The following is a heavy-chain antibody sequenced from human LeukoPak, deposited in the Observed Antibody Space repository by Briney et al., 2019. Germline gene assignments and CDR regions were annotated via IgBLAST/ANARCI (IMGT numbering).Heavy chain of an antibody. CDR3: AKATAMVIAEYFQH. J-gene: IGHJ1*01. Sequence: PGGSMRLSCAASGLAFSAYKMHWVRQAPRKGLVWVSRISTDGYTTDYADFVQGRFTASRDNTENTWSLEMNSLRAEDTAVYYCAKATAMVIAEYFQHWGQGTLVTVSS. CDR1: GLAFSAYK. V-gene: IGHV3-74*01. D-gene: IGHD5-18*01. CDR2: ISTDGYTT.